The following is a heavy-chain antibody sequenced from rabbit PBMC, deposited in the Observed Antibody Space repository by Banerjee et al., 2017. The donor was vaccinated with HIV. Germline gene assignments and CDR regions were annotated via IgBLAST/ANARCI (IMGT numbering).Heavy chain of an antibody. V-gene: IGHV1S7*01. J-gene: IGHJ4*01. CDR2: ST. CDR3: ARDLAGVIGWNFNL. Sequence: STYYANWVNGRFTISSDNAQNTVYLQLDSLTAADTATYFCARDLAGVIGWNFNLWGPGTLVTVS. D-gene: IGHD4-1*01.